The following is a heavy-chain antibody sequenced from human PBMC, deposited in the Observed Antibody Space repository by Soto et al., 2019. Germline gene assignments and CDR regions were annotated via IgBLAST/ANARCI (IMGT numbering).Heavy chain of an antibody. J-gene: IGHJ4*02. CDR1: GYTFTSYA. V-gene: IGHV1-3*05. CDR2: INAGNGNT. Sequence: QVQLVQSGAEEKKPGASVKVSCKASGYTFTSYAMHWVRQAPGQRLEWMGWINAGNGNTKYSQKFPGRVTITRDTSASTAYMALSSLRSEDTAVYYCARAVGGPTSNLDYWGQGTLVTVSS. D-gene: IGHD3-16*01. CDR3: ARAVGGPTSNLDY.